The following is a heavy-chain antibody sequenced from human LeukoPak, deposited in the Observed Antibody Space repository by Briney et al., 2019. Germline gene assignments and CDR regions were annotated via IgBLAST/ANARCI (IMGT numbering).Heavy chain of an antibody. V-gene: IGHV3-66*02. Sequence: GGSLRLSCAASAFTVSSNYMSWVCQAPGKGLEWVSVIYSGGSTYYADSVKGRFTISRDNSKNTLYLQMNSLRAEDTAVYYCARDGPQLERRPHDAFDIWGQGTMVTVSS. CDR1: AFTVSSNY. CDR2: IYSGGST. J-gene: IGHJ3*02. D-gene: IGHD1-1*01. CDR3: ARDGPQLERRPHDAFDI.